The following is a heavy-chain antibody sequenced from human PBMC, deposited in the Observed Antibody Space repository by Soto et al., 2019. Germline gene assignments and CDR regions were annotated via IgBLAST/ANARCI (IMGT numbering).Heavy chain of an antibody. Sequence: ASVKVSCKASGYTFTNYDSNWVRQATGQGPEYMGWMNPNSGNTGYAQKFQGRVTMTRNTSISTAYMELSSLRSEDTAVYYCARRGYSSSWYYYYYYGMDVWGQGTTVTVSS. CDR3: ARRGYSSSWYYYYYYGMDV. D-gene: IGHD6-13*01. CDR1: GYTFTNYD. V-gene: IGHV1-8*01. J-gene: IGHJ6*02. CDR2: MNPNSGNT.